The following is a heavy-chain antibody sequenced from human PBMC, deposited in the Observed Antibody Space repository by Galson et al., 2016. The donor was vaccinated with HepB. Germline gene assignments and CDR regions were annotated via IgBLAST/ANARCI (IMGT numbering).Heavy chain of an antibody. CDR3: AKGRPDYYGSGSYAPLDY. D-gene: IGHD3-10*01. V-gene: IGHV3-33*06. J-gene: IGHJ4*02. CDR2: IWYDGSQK. Sequence: SLRLSCAASRFTFSNYGTHWVRQAPGKGLEWVAVIWYDGSQKYYADSVKGRFTISRDNSKNTLSLQMNSLRAEDTAVYYCAKGRPDYYGSGSYAPLDYWGQGTLVTVSS. CDR1: RFTFSNYG.